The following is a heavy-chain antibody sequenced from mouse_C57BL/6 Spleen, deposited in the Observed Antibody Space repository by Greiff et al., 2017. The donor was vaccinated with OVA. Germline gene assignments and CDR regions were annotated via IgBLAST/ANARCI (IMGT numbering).Heavy chain of an antibody. CDR2: IYPGSGST. D-gene: IGHD1-1*01. J-gene: IGHJ3*01. V-gene: IGHV1-55*01. Sequence: QVQLQPPWAELVKPGASVKMSCKASGYTFTSYWITWVKQRPGQGLEWIGDIYPGSGSTNYTEKFKSKATLTVDTSSSTAYMQLSSLTSEDSAVYYCARDLDYYGSSYDCFAYWGQGTLVTVSA. CDR1: GYTFTSYW. CDR3: ARDLDYYGSSYDCFAY.